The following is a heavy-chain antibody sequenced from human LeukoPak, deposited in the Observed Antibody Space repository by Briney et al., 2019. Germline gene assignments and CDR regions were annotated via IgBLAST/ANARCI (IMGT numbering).Heavy chain of an antibody. Sequence: SETLSLTCAVYGGSFSGYYWSWIRQPLGKGLEWIGEINHSGSTNYNPSLKSRVTISVDTSKNQFSLRLSSVTAADTAVYYCAGQDEYRRPYDYWGQGILVIVSS. CDR3: AGQDEYRRPYDY. V-gene: IGHV4-34*01. D-gene: IGHD2-15*01. J-gene: IGHJ4*02. CDR2: INHSGST. CDR1: GGSFSGYY.